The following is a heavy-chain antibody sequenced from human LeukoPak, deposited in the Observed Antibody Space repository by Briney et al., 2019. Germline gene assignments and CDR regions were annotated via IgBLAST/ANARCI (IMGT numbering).Heavy chain of an antibody. CDR2: IYYSGST. D-gene: IGHD2-15*01. J-gene: IGHJ4*02. CDR1: GGSISSYY. Sequence: SETLSLTCTVSGGSISSYYWSWIRQPPGKGLEWIGYIYYSGSTNYNPSLKSRVTMSVDTSKNQFSLKLSSVTAADTAVYYCARAGGTLDYWGQGTLVTVSS. V-gene: IGHV4-59*01. CDR3: ARAGGTLDY.